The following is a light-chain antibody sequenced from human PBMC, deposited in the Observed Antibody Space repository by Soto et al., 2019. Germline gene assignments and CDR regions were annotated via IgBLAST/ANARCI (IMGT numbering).Light chain of an antibody. CDR3: ASWDDSLKRYV. Sequence: QSVLTQPPSVSGTPGQRVTIGCSGRRSNVGSTTVSWYQQLPRTAPRLLIHTNDQRPSGVPDRFSGSKSGSSASLAISGLQSEDEADYSCASWDDSLKRYVFGSGTKVTVL. V-gene: IGLV1-44*01. J-gene: IGLJ1*01. CDR2: TND. CDR1: RSNVGSTT.